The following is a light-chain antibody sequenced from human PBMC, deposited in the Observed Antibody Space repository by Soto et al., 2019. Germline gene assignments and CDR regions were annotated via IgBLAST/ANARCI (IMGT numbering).Light chain of an antibody. CDR2: GAS. CDR3: QQANSFPFA. J-gene: IGKJ3*01. Sequence: DIQMTQSPSSVSASIGDRVTITCRASQDINTWLAWYQQKPGKAPNLLIYGASSLQSGVPSRFSGSGSWTDFTLTISNLQPEDFATYYCQQANSFPFAFGPGTKVDIK. CDR1: QDINTW. V-gene: IGKV1-12*02.